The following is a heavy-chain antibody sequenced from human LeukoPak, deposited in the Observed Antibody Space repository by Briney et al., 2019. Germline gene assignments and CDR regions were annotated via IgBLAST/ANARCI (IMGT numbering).Heavy chain of an antibody. CDR3: ARGRYDVLAGYQPPYFDY. J-gene: IGHJ4*02. V-gene: IGHV3-21*01. Sequence: GGSLRLSCAASGFTFSNYNINWVRQAPGKGLEWVSPISTSSSYKYYADSVKGRFTISRDNAKDSLYLQMNSLRAEDTAVYYCARGRYDVLAGYQPPYFDYWGQGTLVTVSS. D-gene: IGHD3-9*01. CDR1: GFTFSNYN. CDR2: ISTSSSYK.